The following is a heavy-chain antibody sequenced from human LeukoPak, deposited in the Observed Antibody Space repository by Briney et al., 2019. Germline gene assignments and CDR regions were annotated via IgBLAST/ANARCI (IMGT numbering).Heavy chain of an antibody. V-gene: IGHV3-48*01. Sequence: PGESLRLSCAASGFTFITYSMNWVRQAPGKGLEWVSYISGGSSTIYYADSVKGRFTISRDNSKNTLYLQMNSLRAEDTAVYYCARTMYSGSYFFDYWGQGTLLTVSS. CDR2: ISGGSSTI. J-gene: IGHJ4*02. CDR3: ARTMYSGSYFFDY. D-gene: IGHD1-26*01. CDR1: GFTFITYS.